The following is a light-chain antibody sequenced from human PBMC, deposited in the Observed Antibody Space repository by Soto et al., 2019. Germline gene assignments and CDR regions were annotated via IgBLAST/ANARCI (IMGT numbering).Light chain of an antibody. Sequence: QSVLTQPSSLSASPGASASLTCTLRSGINVGTYTIYWFQQKPGSPPQYLLTYKSDSDKQQGSGVPSRFSGSKDASANAGILLISGLQSEDEADYYCMIWHSSAVVFGGGTKLTVL. CDR1: SGINVGTYT. CDR2: YKSDSDK. CDR3: MIWHSSAVV. V-gene: IGLV5-45*03. J-gene: IGLJ2*01.